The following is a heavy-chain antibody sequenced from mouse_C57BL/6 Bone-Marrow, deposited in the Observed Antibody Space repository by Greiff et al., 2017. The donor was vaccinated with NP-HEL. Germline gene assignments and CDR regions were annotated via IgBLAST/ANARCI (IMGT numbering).Heavy chain of an antibody. Sequence: VQRVESGAELERPGASVKLSCKASGYTFTSYGISWVKQRTGQGLEWIGEIYPRSGNTYYNEKFKGKATLTADKSSSTAYMELRSLTSEDSAVYFCARWGYYGSRGRFAYWGQGTLVTVSA. D-gene: IGHD1-1*01. CDR2: IYPRSGNT. CDR1: GYTFTSYG. J-gene: IGHJ3*01. V-gene: IGHV1-81*01. CDR3: ARWGYYGSRGRFAY.